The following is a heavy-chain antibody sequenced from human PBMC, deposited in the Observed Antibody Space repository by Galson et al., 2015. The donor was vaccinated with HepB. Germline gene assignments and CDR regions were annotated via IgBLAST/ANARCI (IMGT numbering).Heavy chain of an antibody. Sequence: SVKVSCKASGYTFTSYYMHWVRQAPGQGLEWMGIINPSGGSTIYAQKFQGRVTMTEDTSTDTAYMELSSLRSEDTAVYYCATTQGDSGYDGLFDYWGQGTLVTVSS. V-gene: IGHV1-46*01. CDR2: INPSGGST. D-gene: IGHD5-12*01. CDR1: GYTFTSYY. CDR3: ATTQGDSGYDGLFDY. J-gene: IGHJ4*02.